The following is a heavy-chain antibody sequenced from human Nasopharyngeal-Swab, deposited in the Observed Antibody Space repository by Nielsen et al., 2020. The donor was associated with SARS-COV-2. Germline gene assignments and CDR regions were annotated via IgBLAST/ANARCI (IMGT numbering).Heavy chain of an antibody. CDR2: INSDGSTT. V-gene: IGHV3-74*01. J-gene: IGHJ4*02. D-gene: IGHD4-23*01. CDR3: ATTLRGNSGGRY. Sequence: WIRQPPGKGLVWVSRINSDGSTTNYADSVKGRFTISRDNAKNTLYLQMNSLRPEDTAVYYCATTLRGNSGGRYWGQGTLVTVSS.